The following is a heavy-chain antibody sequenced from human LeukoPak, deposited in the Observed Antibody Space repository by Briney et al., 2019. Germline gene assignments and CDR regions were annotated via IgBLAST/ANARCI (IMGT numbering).Heavy chain of an antibody. CDR3: AKFLSEGYYYYMDV. V-gene: IGHV3-9*01. J-gene: IGHJ6*03. D-gene: IGHD2/OR15-2a*01. Sequence: GGSLRLSCAASGFTFDDYAMHWVRQAPGKGLEWVSGISWNSGSIGYADSVKGRFTISRDNAKNTLYLQMNSLRAEDTAVYYCAKFLSEGYYYYMDVWGKGTTVTISS. CDR2: ISWNSGSI. CDR1: GFTFDDYA.